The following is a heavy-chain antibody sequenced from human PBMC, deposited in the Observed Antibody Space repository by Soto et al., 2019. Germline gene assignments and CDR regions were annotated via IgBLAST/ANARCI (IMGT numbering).Heavy chain of an antibody. D-gene: IGHD3-22*01. CDR2: ISAYNGNT. CDR3: ARDPYYYDSSGYWYI. CDR1: GYTFTSYG. J-gene: IGHJ3*02. Sequence: ASVKVSCKASGYTFTSYGISCVRQAPGQGLEWMGWISAYNGNTNYAQKLQGRDTMTTDTSTSTAYMELRSLRSDDTAVYYCARDPYYYDSSGYWYIWVQGTMVTVSS. V-gene: IGHV1-18*01.